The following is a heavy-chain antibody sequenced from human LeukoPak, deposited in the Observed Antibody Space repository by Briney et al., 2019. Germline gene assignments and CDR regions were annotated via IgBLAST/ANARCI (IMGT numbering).Heavy chain of an antibody. CDR3: ARDSAADLDYYYYGMDV. CDR1: GFTFSSYS. V-gene: IGHV3-21*01. Sequence: PGGSLRLSCAASGFTFSSYSMNWVRQAPGKGLEWVSSISSGNSYIYYADSVKGRFTISRDNAKNSLYLQMNSLRAEDTAVYYCARDSAADLDYYYYGMDVWGQGTTVTVSS. J-gene: IGHJ6*02. CDR2: ISSGNSYI. D-gene: IGHD6-13*01.